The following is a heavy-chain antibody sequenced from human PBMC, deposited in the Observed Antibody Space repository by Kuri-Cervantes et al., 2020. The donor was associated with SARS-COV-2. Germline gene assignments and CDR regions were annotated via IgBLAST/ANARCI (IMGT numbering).Heavy chain of an antibody. D-gene: IGHD2-21*01. Sequence: GGSLRLSCAASGFTFSSYAMHWVRQAPGKGLEWVAVISYDGSNKYYADSVKGRFTISRDNSNNTLYLQVNRLRAEDTALYYCAKDRVGVLDSWGQGTQVTVSS. CDR1: GFTFSSYA. V-gene: IGHV3-30-3*01. CDR2: ISYDGSNK. CDR3: AKDRVGVLDS. J-gene: IGHJ5*01.